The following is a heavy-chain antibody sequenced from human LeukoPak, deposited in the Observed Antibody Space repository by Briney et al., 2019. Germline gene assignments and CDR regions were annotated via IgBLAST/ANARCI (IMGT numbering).Heavy chain of an antibody. CDR2: INPNSGGT. V-gene: IGHV1-2*02. CDR3: ARAHMVRGVIIRGYNWFDP. D-gene: IGHD3-10*01. CDR1: GYTFIGYY. J-gene: IGHJ5*02. Sequence: GASVKVSCKASGYTFIGYYIHWVRQAPGQGLEWMGWINPNSGGTNYAQKFQGRVTMTRNTSISTAYMELSSLRSEDTAVYYCARAHMVRGVIIRGYNWFDPWGQGTLVTVSS.